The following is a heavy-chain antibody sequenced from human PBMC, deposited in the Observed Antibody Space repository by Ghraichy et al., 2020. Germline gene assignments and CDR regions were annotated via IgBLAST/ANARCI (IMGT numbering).Heavy chain of an antibody. Sequence: GGSLRLSCAASGFMFSNYWMSWVRQAPGKGLEWVANIKQDGGEKYYVDSVKGRFTISRDNAKNSLYLQMNSLRAEDTAVYYCASEIGFCSGGSCPRYYFDYWGQGTLVTISS. J-gene: IGHJ4*02. V-gene: IGHV3-7*03. D-gene: IGHD2-15*01. CDR3: ASEIGFCSGGSCPRYYFDY. CDR2: IKQDGGEK. CDR1: GFMFSNYW.